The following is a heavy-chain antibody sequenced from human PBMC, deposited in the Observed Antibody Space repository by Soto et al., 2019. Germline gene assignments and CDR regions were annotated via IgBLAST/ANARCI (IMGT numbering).Heavy chain of an antibody. V-gene: IGHV5-51*01. J-gene: IGHJ4*02. CDR1: GYTFTNYW. Sequence: GESLKISCKGSGYTFTNYWIGWVRQMPGKGLELMGIIYHGDSDTRYSPPFQGQVTISADKSISTAYLQWNSLQASDTAMYYCARGGVAARTYAYWGQGTLVTVSS. D-gene: IGHD6-6*01. CDR2: IYHGDSDT. CDR3: ARGGVAARTYAY.